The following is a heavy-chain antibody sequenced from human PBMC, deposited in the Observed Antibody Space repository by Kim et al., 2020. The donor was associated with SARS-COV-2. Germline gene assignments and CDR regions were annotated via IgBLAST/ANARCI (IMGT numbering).Heavy chain of an antibody. D-gene: IGHD6-19*01. J-gene: IGHJ6*02. V-gene: IGHV3-23*01. CDR3: AKFFAVAQYYYGMDV. Sequence: DSVKGRFTISRDNSKNTLYLQMNSLRAEDTAVYYCAKFFAVAQYYYGMDVWGQGTTVTVSS.